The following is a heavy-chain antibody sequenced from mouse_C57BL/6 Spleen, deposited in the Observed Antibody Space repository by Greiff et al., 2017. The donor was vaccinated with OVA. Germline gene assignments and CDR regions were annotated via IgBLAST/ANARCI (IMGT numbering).Heavy chain of an antibody. CDR1: GYTFTSYW. V-gene: IGHV1-7*01. Sequence: QVQLQQSGAELAKPGASVKLSCKASGYTFTSYWMHWVKQRPGQGLEWIRYINPSSGYTKYNQKFKDKATLTADKSSRTAYMQLSSLTYEDSAVYYCASPYYYGSSYDYFDYWGQGTTLTVSS. CDR2: INPSSGYT. J-gene: IGHJ2*01. D-gene: IGHD1-1*01. CDR3: ASPYYYGSSYDYFDY.